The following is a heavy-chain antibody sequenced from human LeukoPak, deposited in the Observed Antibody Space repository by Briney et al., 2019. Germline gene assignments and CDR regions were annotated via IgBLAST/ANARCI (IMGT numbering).Heavy chain of an antibody. D-gene: IGHD6-6*01. CDR2: ISSSGSTI. J-gene: IGHJ4*02. CDR3: ARQGGIAARRRDFDY. CDR1: GFTFSSYE. Sequence: PGGSLRLSCAASGFTFSSYEMNWVRQAPGKGLEWVSYISSSGSTIYYADSVKGRFTISRDNAKNSLYLQMNSLGAEDTAVYYCARQGGIAARRRDFDYWGQGTLVTVSS. V-gene: IGHV3-48*03.